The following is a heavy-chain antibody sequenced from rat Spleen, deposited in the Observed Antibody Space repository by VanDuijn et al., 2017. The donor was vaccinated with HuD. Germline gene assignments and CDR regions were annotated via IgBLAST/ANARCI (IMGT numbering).Heavy chain of an antibody. CDR3: ARSDYSSPYYFDY. CDR2: LGGNGDT. V-gene: IGHV2S61*01. D-gene: IGHD1-2*01. J-gene: IGHJ2*01. Sequence: QVQLKESGPDLVQPSQTLSLTCTVSGFSLTSNGVIWVRQPPGKGLEWMGVLGGNGDTNYNSAHQSRLSISRDTSKSQLFLQMNNLQTEDTAMYFCARSDYSSPYYFDYWGQGVMVTVSS. CDR1: GFSLTSNG.